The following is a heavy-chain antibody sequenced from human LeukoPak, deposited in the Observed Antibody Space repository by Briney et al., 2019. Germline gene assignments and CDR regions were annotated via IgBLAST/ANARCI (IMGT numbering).Heavy chain of an antibody. CDR2: ISSSSSYI. CDR1: GFTFSSYV. CDR3: ARDYDLWSGFFDY. V-gene: IGHV3-21*01. Sequence: GGSLRLSCAASGFTFSSYVMNWVRQAPGKGLEWVSSISSSSSYIYYVDSVKGRFTISRDNAKNSLYLQMNSLRAGDTAVYYCARDYDLWSGFFDYWGQGALVTVSS. J-gene: IGHJ4*02. D-gene: IGHD3-3*01.